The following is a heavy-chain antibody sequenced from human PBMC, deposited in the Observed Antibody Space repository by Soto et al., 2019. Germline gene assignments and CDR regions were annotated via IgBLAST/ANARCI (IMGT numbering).Heavy chain of an antibody. CDR3: AREDSQLPAYGMDV. J-gene: IGHJ6*02. Sequence: QVQLVQSGAEVKQPGASVKVSCKASGYTFASYDINSVRQATGQGIEWMGWMNPDSGNTGYAQKFQGRVTMTRNTSRSTACMVLGRLRSEHTAVYYCAREDSQLPAYGMDVWGQGTTVTVSS. CDR2: MNPDSGNT. V-gene: IGHV1-8*01. CDR1: GYTFASYD. D-gene: IGHD2-2*01.